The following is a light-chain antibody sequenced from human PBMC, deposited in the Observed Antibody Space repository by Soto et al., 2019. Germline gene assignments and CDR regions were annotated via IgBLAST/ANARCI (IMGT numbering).Light chain of an antibody. V-gene: IGKV1-5*01. CDR1: QSISRW. CDR3: QQYNSYSWT. J-gene: IGKJ1*01. Sequence: DIQMTQSPSTLSASVGDRVTITCRASQSISRWLGWYQQKPGKAPKLLIYDASSLKSGVPSRFSGSGSETEFTLTISSLQPDDFATYYCQQYNSYSWTFGQGTKVDIK. CDR2: DAS.